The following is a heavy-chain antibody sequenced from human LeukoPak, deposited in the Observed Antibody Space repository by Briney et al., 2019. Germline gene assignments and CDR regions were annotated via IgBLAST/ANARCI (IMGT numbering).Heavy chain of an antibody. CDR3: ARWEGGSYYDFDY. CDR2: INHSGST. D-gene: IGHD1-26*01. V-gene: IGHV4-34*01. Sequence: PSGTLSLTCAIYGGSFSRCYWSWIRQPPGKGLEWIGEINHSGSTNYNPSLKSRVTISVDTSKNQFSLKLSSVTAADTAVYYCARWEGGSYYDFDYWGQGTLVTVSS. J-gene: IGHJ4*02. CDR1: GGSFSRCY.